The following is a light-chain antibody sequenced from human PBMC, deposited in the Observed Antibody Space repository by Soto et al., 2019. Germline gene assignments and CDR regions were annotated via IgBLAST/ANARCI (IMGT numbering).Light chain of an antibody. Sequence: QSVLTQPPSASGSPGQSITISCTGTSSDIGAYDYVSWYQQHPGGVPKLLIYDVSSRPSGVSSRFSGSKSGNTASLTISGLQADDESDYYCSSFADSSARDYVFGGGTKLTVL. V-gene: IGLV2-14*03. CDR3: SSFADSSARDYV. CDR2: DVS. J-gene: IGLJ1*01. CDR1: SSDIGAYDY.